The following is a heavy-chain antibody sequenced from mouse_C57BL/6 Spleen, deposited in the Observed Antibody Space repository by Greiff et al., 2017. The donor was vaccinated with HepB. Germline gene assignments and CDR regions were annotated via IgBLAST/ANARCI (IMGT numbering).Heavy chain of an antibody. D-gene: IGHD2-4*01. V-gene: IGHV1-76*01. CDR1: GYTFTDYY. J-gene: IGHJ2*01. Sequence: VQLQESGAELVRPGASVKLSCKASGYTFTDYYINWVKQRPGQGLEWIARIYPGSGNTYYNEKFKGKATLTAEKSSSTAYMQLSSLTSEDSAVYFCARDDYDLDYWGQGTTLTVSS. CDR2: IYPGSGNT. CDR3: ARDDYDLDY.